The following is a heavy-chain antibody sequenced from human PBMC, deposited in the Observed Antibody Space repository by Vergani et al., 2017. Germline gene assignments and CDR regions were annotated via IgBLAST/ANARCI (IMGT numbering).Heavy chain of an antibody. CDR2: ISYDGDTT. J-gene: IGHJ4*02. CDR1: GFRFSDYG. Sequence: QVQLVESGGGLVQPGGSLKLSCAVSGFRFSDYGMHWVRQAPGRGLEWVALISYDGDTTYYEDSVKGRFTISRDNSKNTLFLQMHSLRVEDTALYYCAKFPLNITTPDRGDFWGQGSLVTVSS. D-gene: IGHD1-1*01. CDR3: AKFPLNITTPDRGDF. V-gene: IGHV3-30*18.